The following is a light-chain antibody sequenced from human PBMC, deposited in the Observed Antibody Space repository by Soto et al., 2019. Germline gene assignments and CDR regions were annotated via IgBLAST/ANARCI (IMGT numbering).Light chain of an antibody. V-gene: IGKV1-33*01. Sequence: DIQMTQSPSSLSASVGDRLTITCQASHDINSYLNWYQHKPGKATKLLIYDESILEAGVPPKVNGSRSGTEFTLTSSRLQPEDVATYYCQHCDYLPIFGPGTTGDFK. CDR2: DES. CDR1: HDINSY. CDR3: QHCDYLPI. J-gene: IGKJ3*01.